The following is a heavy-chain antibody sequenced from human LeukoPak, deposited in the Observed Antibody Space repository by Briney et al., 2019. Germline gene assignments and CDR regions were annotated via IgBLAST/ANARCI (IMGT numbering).Heavy chain of an antibody. V-gene: IGHV3-21*04. CDR2: ISTTGSYI. D-gene: IGHD6-13*01. Sequence: GGSLRLSCAASGFTFSRYSIHWVRQAPGKGLEWVSSISTTGSYIYYADSVKGRFTISRDNAKNSLYLQMNSLRAEDTAVYYCAKGSSSSGSYYFDYWGQGTLVTVSS. CDR3: AKGSSSSGSYYFDY. J-gene: IGHJ4*02. CDR1: GFTFSRYS.